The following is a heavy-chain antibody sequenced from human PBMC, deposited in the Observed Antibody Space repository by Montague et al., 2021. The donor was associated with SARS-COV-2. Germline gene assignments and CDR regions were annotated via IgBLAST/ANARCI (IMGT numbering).Heavy chain of an antibody. V-gene: IGHV4-59*01. Sequence: SETLSLTCTVSGGSISSYYWSWIRQPPGKGLELTGFVYYSGSTNYNSSLKSRITISVDTSKNQFPLKLSSVTAADTAAYYCARETEDSSDSPVVDYWGQGTLVTVSS. CDR3: ARETEDSSDSPVVDY. CDR2: VYYSGST. D-gene: IGHD3-22*01. CDR1: GGSISSYY. J-gene: IGHJ4*02.